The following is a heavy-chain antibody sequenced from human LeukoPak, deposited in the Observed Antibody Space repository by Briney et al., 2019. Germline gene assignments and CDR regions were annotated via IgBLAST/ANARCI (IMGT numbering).Heavy chain of an antibody. V-gene: IGHV4-59*01. D-gene: IGHD2-15*01. Sequence: SEALSLTCTVSGDSITNYFWSWIRQPPGKGLEWIGYIYYTGNTDYKPSLKSRVTISVDTSTNQFSLRLRSVTAADTAVYYCARGRVAYSAYYFDYWGRGTLVTVSS. J-gene: IGHJ4*02. CDR2: IYYTGNT. CDR3: ARGRVAYSAYYFDY. CDR1: GDSITNYF.